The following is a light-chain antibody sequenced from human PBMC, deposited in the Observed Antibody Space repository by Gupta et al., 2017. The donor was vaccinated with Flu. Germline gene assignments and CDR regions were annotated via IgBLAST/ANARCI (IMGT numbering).Light chain of an antibody. CDR3: QSADSSGTYPYV. V-gene: IGLV3-25*02. Sequence: SYALTPPPPVSVSPAQSARIPCSGDALPKQYAFWYQQKPGQAPVVILYKDSERPSGIPERFSGSSSGTTVTLTISGVQAEDEADYYWQSADSSGTYPYVFGTGTKVTVL. CDR1: ALPKQY. J-gene: IGLJ1*01. CDR2: KDS.